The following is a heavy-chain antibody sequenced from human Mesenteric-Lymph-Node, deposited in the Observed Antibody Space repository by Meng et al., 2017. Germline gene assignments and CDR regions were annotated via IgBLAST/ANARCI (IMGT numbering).Heavy chain of an antibody. CDR2: INHSGST. CDR3: ARGPPGDS. CDR1: GGSFSGYY. J-gene: IGHJ4*02. Sequence: GSLRLSCAVYGGSFSGYYWSWIRQPPGKGLEWIGEINHSGSTNYNPSLKSRVTISVDTSKNQFSLRLTSLTAADTAVYYCARGPPGDSWGPGTMVTVSS. V-gene: IGHV4-34*01.